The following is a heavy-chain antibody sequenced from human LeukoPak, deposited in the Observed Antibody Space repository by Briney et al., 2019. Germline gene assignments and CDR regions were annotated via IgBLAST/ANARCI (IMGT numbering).Heavy chain of an antibody. CDR3: ATGKDRSGYYYSLDY. Sequence: SVTVSCKASGGTFSTFPISWVRQAPGQGLEWIGGIIPIFGPNYAQKFQGRATISADLATATAYMELSSLTSEDTSVYYCATGKDRSGYYYSLDYWGQGTLVAVSS. J-gene: IGHJ4*02. V-gene: IGHV1-69*13. D-gene: IGHD3-22*01. CDR1: GGTFSTFP. CDR2: IIPIFGP.